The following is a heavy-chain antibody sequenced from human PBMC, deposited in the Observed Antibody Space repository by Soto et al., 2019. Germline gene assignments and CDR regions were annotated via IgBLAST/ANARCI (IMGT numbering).Heavy chain of an antibody. V-gene: IGHV4-34*01. J-gene: IGHJ4*02. CDR2: INHSGST. CDR1: GGSFSGYY. Sequence: SETLSLTCAVYGGSFSGYYWSWIRQPPGKGLEWIGEINHSGSTNYNPSLKSRVTISVDTSKNQFSLKLSSVTAADTAVYYCARTPAPFTIFGVVTPIQYYFDYWGQGTLVTVSS. D-gene: IGHD3-3*01. CDR3: ARTPAPFTIFGVVTPIQYYFDY.